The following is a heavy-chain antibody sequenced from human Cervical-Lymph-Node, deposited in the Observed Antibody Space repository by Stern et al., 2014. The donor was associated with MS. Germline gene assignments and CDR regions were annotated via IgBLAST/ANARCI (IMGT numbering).Heavy chain of an antibody. Sequence: EVQLVESGGALVQPGGSLRLSCAAAGFTLSDAWMSWVRQAPGKGLEWFGRIKSKSDGGTTDYAEPVKGRFTISRDDSKNTLYLQMNSLKTEDTAVYYCTTVMVRGVRRFDPWGQGTLVTVSS. CDR2: IKSKSDGGTT. D-gene: IGHD3-10*01. CDR3: TTVMVRGVRRFDP. V-gene: IGHV3-15*02. CDR1: GFTLSDAW. J-gene: IGHJ5*02.